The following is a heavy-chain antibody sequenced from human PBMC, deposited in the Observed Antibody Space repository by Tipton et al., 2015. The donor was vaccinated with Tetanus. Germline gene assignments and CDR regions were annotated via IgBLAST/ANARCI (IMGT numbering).Heavy chain of an antibody. J-gene: IGHJ6*02. V-gene: IGHV1-2*02. D-gene: IGHD3-22*01. Sequence: QLVQSGAEVKKPGASVKVSCKASGYTFTGYYMHWVRQAPGQGLEWMGWINPNSGGTNYAQKFQGRVTMTRDTSISTAYMELSRLRSDDTAVYYCARSTYYYDSSGYYAGYYYYGMDVWGQGTTVTVSS. CDR2: INPNSGGT. CDR1: GYTFTGYY. CDR3: ARSTYYYDSSGYYAGYYYYGMDV.